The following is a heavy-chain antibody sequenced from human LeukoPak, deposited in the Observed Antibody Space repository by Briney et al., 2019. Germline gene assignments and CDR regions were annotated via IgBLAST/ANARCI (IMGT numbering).Heavy chain of an antibody. Sequence: GGSLRLSCAASGFTFSSYAMSWVRQAPGKGLEWVPAISGSGSTIYYADSVKGRFTISRDNAKNSLYLQMNSLRAEDTAVYYCAREIPKGDYYDSSGYPDDAFDIWGQGTMVTVSS. V-gene: IGHV3-23*01. J-gene: IGHJ3*02. D-gene: IGHD3-22*01. CDR1: GFTFSSYA. CDR2: ISGSGSTI. CDR3: AREIPKGDYYDSSGYPDDAFDI.